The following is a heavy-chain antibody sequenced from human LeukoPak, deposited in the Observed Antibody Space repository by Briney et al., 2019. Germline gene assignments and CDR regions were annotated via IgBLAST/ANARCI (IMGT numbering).Heavy chain of an antibody. CDR1: GDSITSGGYY. J-gene: IGHJ5*02. Sequence: SQTLSLTCTVSGDSITSGGYYWSWIRQRPGKGLEWIGYIYKTGSTYYNPSLKSRVTISVDTSKNQFSLKLSSVTAADTAVYYCARGVVVVPAIYPGPNWFDPWGQGTLVTVSS. CDR3: ARGVVVVPAIYPGPNWFDP. CDR2: IYKTGST. V-gene: IGHV4-31*03. D-gene: IGHD2-21*02.